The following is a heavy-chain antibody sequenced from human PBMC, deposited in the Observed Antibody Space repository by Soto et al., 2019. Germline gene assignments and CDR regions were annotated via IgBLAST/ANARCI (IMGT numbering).Heavy chain of an antibody. D-gene: IGHD6-19*01. V-gene: IGHV5-51*01. Sequence: GESLKISCKGSGYIFNNYWIAWVRQMPGKGLEWMGIIYPGDSDTRYSPSFQGQVTISVDKSISTAYLQWSSLKASDDAMYYCARRISSGWQVDYRGQAPLITVSS. J-gene: IGHJ4*02. CDR2: IYPGDSDT. CDR3: ARRISSGWQVDY. CDR1: GYIFNNYW.